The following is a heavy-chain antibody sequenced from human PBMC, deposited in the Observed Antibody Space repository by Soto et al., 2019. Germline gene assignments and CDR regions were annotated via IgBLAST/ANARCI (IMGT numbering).Heavy chain of an antibody. J-gene: IGHJ4*02. D-gene: IGHD5-12*01. V-gene: IGHV3-33*01. CDR2: IWYDGSNK. CDR3: ARGGGYSGYDLDY. CDR1: GFTFSSYD. Sequence: QVQLVESGGGVVQPGRSLRLSCAASGFTFSSYDMHWVRQAPGKGLEWVAVIWYDGSNKYYADSVKGRFTISRDNSKNTLYLQMNSLRAEDTAVYYSARGGGYSGYDLDYWGQGTQVTVSS.